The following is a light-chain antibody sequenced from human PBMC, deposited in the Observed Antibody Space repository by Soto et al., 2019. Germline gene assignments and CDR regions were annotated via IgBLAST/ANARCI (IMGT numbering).Light chain of an antibody. CDR3: QQGSLTPPT. CDR2: AAS. V-gene: IGKV1-39*01. CDR1: QNINTY. J-gene: IGKJ2*01. Sequence: DIPMTQSPSSLSASVGDRVTITCRASQNINTYLNWYQLKPGKAPKLLIYAASRLQNGVASRFRGSGSGIDFTLTINSLQPEDFATYSCQQGSLTPPTFGQGTTLEI.